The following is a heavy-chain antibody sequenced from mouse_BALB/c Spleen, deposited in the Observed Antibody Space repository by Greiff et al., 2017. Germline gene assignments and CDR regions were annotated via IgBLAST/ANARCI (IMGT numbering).Heavy chain of an antibody. D-gene: IGHD4-1*01. CDR2: INPSNGGT. V-gene: IGHV1S81*02. CDR3: TRTGSRAMDY. Sequence: QVQLQQSGAELVKPGASVKLSCKASGYTFTSYYMYWVKQRPGQGLEWIGGINPSNGGTNFNEKFKSKATLTVDKSSSTAYMQLSSLTSEDSAVYYCTRTGSRAMDYWGQGTSVTVSS. J-gene: IGHJ4*01. CDR1: GYTFTSYY.